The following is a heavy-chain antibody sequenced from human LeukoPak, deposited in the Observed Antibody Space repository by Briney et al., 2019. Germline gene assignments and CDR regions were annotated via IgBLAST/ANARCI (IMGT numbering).Heavy chain of an antibody. CDR3: AGHRREQQLELFDS. Sequence: SVTLSLTCTVSGGSISSSDYYWGWIRQPPGEGLEWIGSISYSGATDHNPSLKSRVTISVDTSKNQFSLKWSFVTAADTAVYYCAGHRREQQLELFDSWGQGTLVTVSS. D-gene: IGHD6-13*01. CDR2: ISYSGAT. V-gene: IGHV4-39*01. CDR1: GGSISSSDYY. J-gene: IGHJ4*02.